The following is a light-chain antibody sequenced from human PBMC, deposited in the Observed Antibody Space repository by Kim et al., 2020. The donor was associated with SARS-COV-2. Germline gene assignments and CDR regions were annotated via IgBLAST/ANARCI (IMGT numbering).Light chain of an antibody. Sequence: EVVMTQSPATLSLSPGERATLSCRASQSVNTNLAWYQQQPGQAPRLLIYGASTRATDIPARFSGSGSGTEFTLIISSLQSEDIAVYYGQQYDNWPPYTFGQGTKLEI. CDR3: QQYDNWPPYT. CDR2: GAS. V-gene: IGKV3-15*01. J-gene: IGKJ2*01. CDR1: QSVNTN.